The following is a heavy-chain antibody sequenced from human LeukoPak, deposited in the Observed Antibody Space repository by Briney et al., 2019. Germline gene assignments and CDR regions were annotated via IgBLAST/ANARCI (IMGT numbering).Heavy chain of an antibody. J-gene: IGHJ4*02. D-gene: IGHD3-3*01. CDR1: GFSLRNYG. CDR2: ISYEGSNQ. V-gene: IGHV3-30*18. CDR3: AKDVRFLEWSLDS. Sequence: GRSLRLSCAASGFSLRNYGMHWVRQAPGRGLEWMAFISYEGSNQYYAESVKGRFSISRDNSKNTMYLQMNSLKTEDTGVYHCAKDVRFLEWSLDSWGQGTQVIVSP.